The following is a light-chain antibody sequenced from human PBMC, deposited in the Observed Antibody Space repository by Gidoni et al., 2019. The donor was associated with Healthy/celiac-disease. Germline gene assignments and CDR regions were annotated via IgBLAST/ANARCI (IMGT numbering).Light chain of an antibody. CDR2: CAS. CDR3: QQYYGTPIT. J-gene: IGKJ5*01. V-gene: IGKV4-1*01. Sequence: DIVMTQSPDSLAVSLGERATINCKYSHSILYSSNNKNYLAWYQQKPGQPPKLLIYCASTRESGVPDRFSGSGSGTDFTLTISSLQAEDVAVYYCQQYYGTPITFGQGTRLEIK. CDR1: HSILYSSNNKNY.